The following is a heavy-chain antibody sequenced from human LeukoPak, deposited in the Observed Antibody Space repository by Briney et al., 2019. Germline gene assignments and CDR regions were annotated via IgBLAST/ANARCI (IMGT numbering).Heavy chain of an antibody. CDR1: GYTFTNYD. CDR2: MNPNSGTT. CDR3: ARGRSPGTSMEYYYYMDV. D-gene: IGHD1-1*01. J-gene: IGHJ6*03. Sequence: ASVKVSCKASGYTFTNYDINWVRQATGQGLEWMGWMNPNSGTTGYAQKFLGRVTITRNTSISTTYMELSSLRSEDTAVYYCARGRSPGTSMEYYYYMDVWGKGTTVTVSS. V-gene: IGHV1-8*03.